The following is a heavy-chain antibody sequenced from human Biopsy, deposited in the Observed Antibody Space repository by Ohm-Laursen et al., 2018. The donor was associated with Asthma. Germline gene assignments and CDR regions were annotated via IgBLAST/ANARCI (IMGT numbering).Heavy chain of an antibody. Sequence: SLRLSCAAAGFTFSSYAMHWVRQAPGKGLEWVAVISYDGSNKYYADSVKGRFTISRDNSKNTLYLQMNSLRAEDTAVYYCAKDKRYSGSYFDYWGQGTLVTVSS. V-gene: IGHV3-30-3*01. CDR3: AKDKRYSGSYFDY. CDR1: GFTFSSYA. J-gene: IGHJ4*02. D-gene: IGHD1-26*01. CDR2: ISYDGSNK.